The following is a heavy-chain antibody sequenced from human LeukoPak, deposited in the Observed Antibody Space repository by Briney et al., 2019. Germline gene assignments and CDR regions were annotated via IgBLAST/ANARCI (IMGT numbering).Heavy chain of an antibody. Sequence: GGSLRLSCAASGFTFTSYVMTWVRQAPEKGLEWVSAVTSGGSTFYADSVKGRFTISRDNSKNTLYLQMNGLRAEDTAVYYCAKETYSNYPPDYWGQGTLVTVSS. V-gene: IGHV3-23*01. D-gene: IGHD4-11*01. CDR2: VTSGGST. CDR1: GFTFTSYV. CDR3: AKETYSNYPPDY. J-gene: IGHJ4*02.